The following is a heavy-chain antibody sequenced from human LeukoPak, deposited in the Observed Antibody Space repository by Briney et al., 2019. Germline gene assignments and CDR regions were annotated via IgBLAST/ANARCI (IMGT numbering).Heavy chain of an antibody. J-gene: IGHJ4*02. Sequence: ASVKVSCKASGYTFTSYDINWVRQATGQGLEWMVWMNPNSGNTGYAQKFQGRVTMTRNTSISTAYMGLSSLRSEDTAVYYCARGGSYYGSGSYYNCDYWGQGTLVTVSS. CDR1: GYTFTSYD. CDR2: MNPNSGNT. D-gene: IGHD3-10*01. V-gene: IGHV1-8*01. CDR3: ARGGSYYGSGSYYNCDY.